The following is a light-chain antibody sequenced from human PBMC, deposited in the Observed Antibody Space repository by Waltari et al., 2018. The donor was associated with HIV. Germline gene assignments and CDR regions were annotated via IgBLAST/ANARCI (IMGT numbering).Light chain of an antibody. CDR3: MQSLQGYS. CDR1: QTLLYTDGYNY. CDR2: LTS. Sequence: DIVMNQSPLSLPVTPGESASISCRSTQTLLYTDGYNYLEWYKQKPGQSPRLLIYLTSTRASGVPDRFSGSGSGTEFTLHISRVEAEDVGTYYCMQSLQGYSFGQGTKLEIK. V-gene: IGKV2-28*01. J-gene: IGKJ2*01.